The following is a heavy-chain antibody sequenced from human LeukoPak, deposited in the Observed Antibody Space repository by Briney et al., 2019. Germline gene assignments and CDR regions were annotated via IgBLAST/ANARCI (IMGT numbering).Heavy chain of an antibody. Sequence: GGSLRLSCAASGFTLSSNYMSWVRQAPGKGLEWVSVIYAGGSTYYADSVKGRFTISRDNSKNTLYLQMSSLRAEDTAVYYCARGFCSGGSCYDFDYWGQGTLVTVSS. J-gene: IGHJ4*02. V-gene: IGHV3-53*01. CDR2: IYAGGST. CDR3: ARGFCSGGSCYDFDY. CDR1: GFTLSSNY. D-gene: IGHD2-15*01.